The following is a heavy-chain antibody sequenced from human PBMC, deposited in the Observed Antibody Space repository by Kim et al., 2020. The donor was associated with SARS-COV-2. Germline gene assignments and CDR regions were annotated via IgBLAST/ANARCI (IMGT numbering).Heavy chain of an antibody. CDR3: ARDHMAYDFWSGYQATGGMDV. D-gene: IGHD3-3*01. Sequence: GGSLRLSCAASGFTFRTYGMHWVRQAPGKGLEWVAIIWYDGSNMYYADSVKGRFTISRDNSKNTLYLQMNSLRAEDTAVYYCARDHMAYDFWSGYQATGGMDVWGQGTTVTVSS. CDR2: IWYDGSNM. V-gene: IGHV3-33*08. J-gene: IGHJ6*02. CDR1: GFTFRTYG.